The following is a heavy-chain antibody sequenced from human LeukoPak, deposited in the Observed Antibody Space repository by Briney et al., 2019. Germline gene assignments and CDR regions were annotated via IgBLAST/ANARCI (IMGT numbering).Heavy chain of an antibody. CDR2: VHHTGTT. Sequence: PSETLSLTCSVSFPVTNGFHWAWIRQPPGKGLEFMGYVHHTGTTYYNPSLNSRVTISVDTSKYQFSLRLTSVTAADTAVYFCAKGIPFDFWGHARLLTVSS. CDR1: FPVTNGFH. J-gene: IGHJ4*01. CDR3: AKGIPFDF. V-gene: IGHV4-38-2*02. D-gene: IGHD2-2*02.